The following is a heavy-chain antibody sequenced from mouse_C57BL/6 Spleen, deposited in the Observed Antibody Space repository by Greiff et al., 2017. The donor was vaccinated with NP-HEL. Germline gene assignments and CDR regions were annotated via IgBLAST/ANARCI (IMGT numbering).Heavy chain of an antibody. Sequence: EVQGVESGPGMVKPSQSLSLTCTVTGYSITSGYDWHWIRHFPGNKLEWMGYISYSGSTNYNPSLKSRISITHDTSKNHFFLKLNSVTTEDTATYYCARGHDGAWFAYWGQGTLVTVSA. J-gene: IGHJ3*01. CDR2: ISYSGST. CDR1: GYSITSGYD. D-gene: IGHD2-12*01. V-gene: IGHV3-1*01. CDR3: ARGHDGAWFAY.